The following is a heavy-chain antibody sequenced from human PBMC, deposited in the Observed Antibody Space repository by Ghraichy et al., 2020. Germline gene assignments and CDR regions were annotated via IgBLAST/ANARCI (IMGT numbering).Heavy chain of an antibody. J-gene: IGHJ3*02. CDR1: GGPINSNSYF. CDR2: LYYSGST. CDR3: AAPHYYDSSGYSYKAVFDI. V-gene: IGHV4-39*01. Sequence: SETLSLTCSVSGGPINSNSYFWGWIRQPPGKGLEWIGSLYYSGSTYCNPSLKSRVTIIVDKSKNQFSLKLSSVTAADTAVYYCAAPHYYDSSGYSYKAVFDIWGQGTMVTVSS. D-gene: IGHD3-22*01.